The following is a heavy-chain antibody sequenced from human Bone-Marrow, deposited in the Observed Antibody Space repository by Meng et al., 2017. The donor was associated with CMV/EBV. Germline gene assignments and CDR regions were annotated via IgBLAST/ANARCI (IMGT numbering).Heavy chain of an antibody. CDR2: LYSDGSP. D-gene: IGHD1-26*01. CDR1: GFTVSRSY. J-gene: IGHJ4*02. CDR3: ATSLYCGGLDY. Sequence: LSCPASGFTVSRSYASSVLQPPGWAVEWLSVLYSDGSPSYADDVTDRLTISRDNSKNTLYLQMNSLRPEDTAVYYYATSLYCGGLDYWGQGTLVTVSS. V-gene: IGHV3-53*01.